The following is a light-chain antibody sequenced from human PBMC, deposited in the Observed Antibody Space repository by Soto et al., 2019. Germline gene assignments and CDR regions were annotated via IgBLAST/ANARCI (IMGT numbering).Light chain of an antibody. CDR1: RSDIGSFNY. CDR2: EVT. V-gene: IGLV2-14*01. J-gene: IGLJ1*01. Sequence: QSVLTQPASVSGSPGQSIRISCTGTRSDIGSFNYVSWYQLHPDKAPRLIIYEVTSRPSGISDRFSGSKSGFTASLTISGLQPEDESHYYCASFTSISTYVFGTGTKVTVL. CDR3: ASFTSISTYV.